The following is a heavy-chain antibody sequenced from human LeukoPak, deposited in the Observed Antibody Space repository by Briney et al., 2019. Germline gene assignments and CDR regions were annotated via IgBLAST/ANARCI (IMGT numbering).Heavy chain of an antibody. CDR3: ARGIRPRTVSLGY. CDR2: FYYSGST. CDR1: GGSISSTTYY. Sequence: SETLSLTCTVSGGSISSTTYYWGWIRQPPGKGLEWIGSFYYSGSTYYNPSLKSRVTIFVDTSKNQFSLKLRSVAAADTAVYYCARGIRPRTVSLGYWGQGTLVTVSS. V-gene: IGHV4-39*01. J-gene: IGHJ4*02. D-gene: IGHD4-17*01.